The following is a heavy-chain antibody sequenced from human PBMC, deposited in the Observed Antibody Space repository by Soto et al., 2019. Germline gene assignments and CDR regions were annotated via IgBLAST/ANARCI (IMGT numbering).Heavy chain of an antibody. CDR3: ARDTVGAAHIDGMDV. D-gene: IGHD1-26*01. CDR2: INHSGST. J-gene: IGHJ6*02. CDR1: GGSFSGYY. Sequence: KPSETLSLTCAVYGGSFSGYYWSWIRQPPGKGLEWIGEINHSGSTNYNPSLKSRVTISVDTSKNQFSLKLSSVTAADTAVYYCARDTVGAAHIDGMDVWGQGTTVTVSS. V-gene: IGHV4-34*01.